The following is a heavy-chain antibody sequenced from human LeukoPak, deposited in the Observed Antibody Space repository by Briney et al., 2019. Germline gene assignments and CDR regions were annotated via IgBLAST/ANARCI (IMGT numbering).Heavy chain of an antibody. CDR1: GFTFDDYT. CDR2: ISSSSSYI. V-gene: IGHV3-21*01. CDR3: ARAMVLRFLEWPDAFDI. D-gene: IGHD3-3*01. J-gene: IGHJ3*02. Sequence: GGSLRLSCAASGFTFDDYTMHWVRQAPGKGLEWVSCISSSSSYIYYADSVKGRFTISRDNAKNSLYLQMNSLRAEDTAVYYCARAMVLRFLEWPDAFDIWGQGTMVTVSS.